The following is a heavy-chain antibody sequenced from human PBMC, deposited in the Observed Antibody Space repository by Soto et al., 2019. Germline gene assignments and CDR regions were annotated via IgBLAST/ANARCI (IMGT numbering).Heavy chain of an antibody. J-gene: IGHJ4*02. V-gene: IGHV1-69*13. CDR3: ARVPLVEYCSGGSCYSGIFDY. D-gene: IGHD2-15*01. CDR2: IIPIFGTA. Sequence: SVKVSCKASGGTFSSYAISWVRQAPGQGLEWMGGIIPIFGTANYAQKFQGRVTITADESTSTAYMELSSLRSEDTAVYYCARVPLVEYCSGGSCYSGIFDYWRQGTLVTVSS. CDR1: GGTFSSYA.